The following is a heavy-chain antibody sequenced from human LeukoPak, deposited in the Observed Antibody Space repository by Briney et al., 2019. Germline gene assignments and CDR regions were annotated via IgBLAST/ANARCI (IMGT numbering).Heavy chain of an antibody. D-gene: IGHD3-10*01. CDR2: ISSGGSTI. Sequence: GGSLRLSCAASGFTFSDYYMNWIRQAPGKGLEWVSYISSGGSTISYADSVKGRFTISRDNAKKSLYLQMNSLRAEDTAVYYCARVGGITLALAPSPFPDYNYYYMDVWGKGTTVTVSS. V-gene: IGHV3-11*04. CDR1: GFTFSDYY. CDR3: ARVGGITLALAPSPFPDYNYYYMDV. J-gene: IGHJ6*03.